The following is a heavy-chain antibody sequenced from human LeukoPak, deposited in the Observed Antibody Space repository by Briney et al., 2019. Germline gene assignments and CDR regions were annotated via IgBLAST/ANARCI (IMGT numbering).Heavy chain of an antibody. V-gene: IGHV1-46*01. CDR1: GYTFTNYY. CDR3: ARGGNMIAASGRAAYYSMDV. D-gene: IGHD6-13*01. J-gene: IGHJ6*02. Sequence: ASVTDSCTTSGYTFTNYYMHWVRQAPGQGLEWMGIINPSGGSTSYAQKFQGRVTMTRDTSTSTVYMELSSLRSEDTAVYYCARGGNMIAASGRAAYYSMDVWGQGTTVTVSS. CDR2: INPSGGST.